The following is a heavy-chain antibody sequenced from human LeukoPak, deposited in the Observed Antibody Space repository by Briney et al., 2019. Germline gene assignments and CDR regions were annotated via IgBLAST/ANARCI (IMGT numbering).Heavy chain of an antibody. Sequence: GGSLTLSCAASGFPFSSHVMRWVRQPPGKGLEWVSAISGSGGSTYYADSLKGRFTISRDNSKITLYLQMNSLRAEDTAVYYCARGYIAARPENDAFDIWGQGTMVTVSS. D-gene: IGHD6-6*01. CDR2: ISGSGGST. CDR1: GFPFSSHV. J-gene: IGHJ3*02. V-gene: IGHV3-23*01. CDR3: ARGYIAARPENDAFDI.